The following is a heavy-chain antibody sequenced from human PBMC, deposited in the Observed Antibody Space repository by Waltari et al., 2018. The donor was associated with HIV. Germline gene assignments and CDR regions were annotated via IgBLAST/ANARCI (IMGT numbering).Heavy chain of an antibody. CDR1: GDNFGSYW. J-gene: IGHJ3*01. CDR2: VCPGGTET. CDR3: ARVLIGADNSFDF. V-gene: IGHV5-51*01. Sequence: EVQLGQSGPEVKKPGESAKVSCRISGDNFGSYWVGWVRQMSGKGLEWMGIVCPGGTETRYNPSFHGKVTIAAETSINTAYLQWHVLQASDTAVYYCARVLIGADNSFDFWGQGTMVTVSS. D-gene: IGHD2-21*01.